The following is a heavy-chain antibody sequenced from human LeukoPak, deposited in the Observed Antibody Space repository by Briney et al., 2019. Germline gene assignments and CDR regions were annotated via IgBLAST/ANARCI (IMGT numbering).Heavy chain of an antibody. J-gene: IGHJ4*02. CDR3: PKRITAPAPFDS. CDR1: GFPFSTYG. D-gene: IGHD3-16*01. V-gene: IGHV3-23*01. Sequence: PGGSLRLSCAASGFPFSTYGISWVRQAPGKGLEWVSAITGSGDFAKYADSVRGRFTISGDNSKNTVYLQMNSLTVEDTALYYCPKRITAPAPFDSWGRGALVIVSS. CDR2: ITGSGDFA.